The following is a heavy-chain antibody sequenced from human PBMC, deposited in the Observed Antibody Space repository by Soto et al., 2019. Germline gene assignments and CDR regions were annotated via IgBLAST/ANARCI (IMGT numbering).Heavy chain of an antibody. CDR2: FDPEDGET. CDR3: ATGRDIFGVATKVSGMDV. V-gene: IGHV1-24*01. Sequence: GASVKVSCKVSGYTLTELSMHWVRQAPGKGLEWMGGFDPEDGETIYAQKFQGRVTMTEDTSTDTAYMELSSLRSEDTAVYYCATGRDIFGVATKVSGMDVWGQGTTVTAP. CDR1: GYTLTELS. J-gene: IGHJ6*02. D-gene: IGHD3-3*02.